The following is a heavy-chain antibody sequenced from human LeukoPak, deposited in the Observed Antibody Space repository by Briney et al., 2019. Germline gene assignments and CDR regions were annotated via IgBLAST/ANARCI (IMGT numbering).Heavy chain of an antibody. Sequence: ASVKVSCKASGYTFTSYDINWLRQATGQGLEWMGWMNPNSGNTGYAQKFQGRVTMTRNTSISTAYMELSSLRSEDTAVYYCARGLGDFWSGYYTDGFVDWGQGTLVTVSS. J-gene: IGHJ4*02. CDR1: GYTFTSYD. CDR2: MNPNSGNT. V-gene: IGHV1-8*01. D-gene: IGHD3-3*01. CDR3: ARGLGDFWSGYYTDGFVD.